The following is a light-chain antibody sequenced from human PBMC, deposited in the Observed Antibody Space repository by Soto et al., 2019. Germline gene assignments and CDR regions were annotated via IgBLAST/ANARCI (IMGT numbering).Light chain of an antibody. Sequence: QSALTQPPSASGSPGQSVTISCTGTSSDVGGYNFVSWYQHHPGKVPKLIIYEVSERPSGISDRFSGSKSGNTASLTVTGLQAEDEADYYCSSYAGSSNCVFGTGTKLTVL. CDR3: SSYAGSSNCV. J-gene: IGLJ1*01. CDR1: SSDVGGYNF. V-gene: IGLV2-8*01. CDR2: EVS.